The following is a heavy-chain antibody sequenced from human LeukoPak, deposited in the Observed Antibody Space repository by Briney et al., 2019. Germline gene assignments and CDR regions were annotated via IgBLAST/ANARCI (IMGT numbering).Heavy chain of an antibody. CDR3: ARLLQVSASPWQLDY. Sequence: SETLSLTCAVYGGSFSGYYWSWIRQPPGKGLEWIGEINHSGSTNYNPSLKSRVTISVDTSKNQFSLKLSSVTAEDTAVYYCARLLQVSASPWQLDYWGQGTPVTVSS. CDR1: GGSFSGYY. V-gene: IGHV4-34*01. D-gene: IGHD2-8*01. CDR2: INHSGST. J-gene: IGHJ4*02.